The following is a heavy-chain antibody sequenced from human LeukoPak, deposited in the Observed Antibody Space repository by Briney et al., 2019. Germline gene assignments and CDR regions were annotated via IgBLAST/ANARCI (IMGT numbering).Heavy chain of an antibody. CDR2: ISSSSSYI. J-gene: IGHJ6*04. V-gene: IGHV3-21*01. CDR3: ARGDCSGGSCYYYYYGMDV. Sequence: GGSLRLSCAASGFTFSSYSMNWVRQAPGKGLEWVSSISSSSSYIYYADSVKGRFTISRGNAKNSLYLQMNSLRAEDTAVYYCARGDCSGGSCYYYYYGMDVWGKGTTVTVSS. D-gene: IGHD2-15*01. CDR1: GFTFSSYS.